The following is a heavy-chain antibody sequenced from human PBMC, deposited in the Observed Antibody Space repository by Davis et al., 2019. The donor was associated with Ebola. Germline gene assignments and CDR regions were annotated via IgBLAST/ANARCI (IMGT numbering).Heavy chain of an antibody. CDR3: AKVLSITMIWDGDY. Sequence: PGGSLRLSCAASGFTFSSYAMSWVRQAPGKGLEWVAVISYDGSNKYYADSVKGRFTISRDNSKNTLYLQMNSLRAEDTAVYYCAKVLSITMIWDGDYWGQGTLVTVSS. V-gene: IGHV3-30*18. D-gene: IGHD3-10*02. J-gene: IGHJ4*02. CDR2: ISYDGSNK. CDR1: GFTFSSYA.